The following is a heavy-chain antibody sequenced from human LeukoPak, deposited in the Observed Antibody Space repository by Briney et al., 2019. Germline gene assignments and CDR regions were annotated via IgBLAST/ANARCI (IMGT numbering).Heavy chain of an antibody. D-gene: IGHD1-26*01. J-gene: IGHJ4*02. Sequence: GASVKVSCKASGYTFTSYDINWVRQALGKGLEWMGLVDPEDGETIYAEKFQGRVTITADTSTDTAYMELSSLRSEDTAVYYCATYWELLGNLAFDYWGQRTLVTVSS. V-gene: IGHV1-69-2*01. CDR1: GYTFTSYD. CDR3: ATYWELLGNLAFDY. CDR2: VDPEDGET.